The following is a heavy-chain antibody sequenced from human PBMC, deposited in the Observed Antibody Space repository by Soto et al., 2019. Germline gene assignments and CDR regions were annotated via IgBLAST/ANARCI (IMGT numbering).Heavy chain of an antibody. D-gene: IGHD3-10*01. V-gene: IGHV4-34*01. J-gene: IGHJ4*02. CDR3: ARGLFSGTSYSGGWHFFDY. CDR1: GGSFSGYS. CDR2: INGAGSA. Sequence: QVQLQQWGAGLLKPSETLSLTCAVHGGSFSGYSWTWIRQSPGKGLEWIGQINGAGSAIYHPSLKSRVTISVGTSNNEFFLHLSSVTAADTAIYYCARGLFSGTSYSGGWHFFDYWGQGTLVTVSS.